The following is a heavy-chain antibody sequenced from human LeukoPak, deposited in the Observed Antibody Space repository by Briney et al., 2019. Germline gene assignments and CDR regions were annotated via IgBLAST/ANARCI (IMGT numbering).Heavy chain of an antibody. J-gene: IGHJ6*02. Sequence: GESLKISCKGSGYSFTSYWIGWVRQMPGKGLEWMGIIYPGDSDTRYSPSFQGQVTISADKSISTAHLQWSSLKASDTAMYYCASSDYGDYVGSYYYGMDVWGQGTTVTVSS. CDR3: ASSDYGDYVGSYYYGMDV. D-gene: IGHD4-17*01. CDR1: GYSFTSYW. V-gene: IGHV5-51*01. CDR2: IYPGDSDT.